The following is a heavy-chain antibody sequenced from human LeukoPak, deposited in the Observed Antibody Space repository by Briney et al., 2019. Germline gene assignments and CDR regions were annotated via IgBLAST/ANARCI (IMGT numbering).Heavy chain of an antibody. CDR2: IYYSGST. Sequence: SETLSLTCSISGYSISSGYFWGWIRQPPGKGLEWIGYIYYSGSTNYNPSLKSRVTISVDTSKNQFSLKLSSVTAADTAVYYCAREYGGGSSTYNWFDPWGQGTLVTVSS. V-gene: IGHV4-61*01. D-gene: IGHD2-15*01. CDR1: GYSISSGYF. CDR3: AREYGGGSSTYNWFDP. J-gene: IGHJ5*02.